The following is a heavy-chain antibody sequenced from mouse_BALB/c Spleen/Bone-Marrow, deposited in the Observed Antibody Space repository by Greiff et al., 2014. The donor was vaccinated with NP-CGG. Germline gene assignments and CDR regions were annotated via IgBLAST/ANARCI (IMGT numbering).Heavy chain of an antibody. CDR1: GYSITSDFA. Sequence: VQLQQSGPGLVKPSQSLSLTCTVTGYSITSDFAWNWIWQFPGNKLEWMGYISYYGITSYNPSLKSRISITRDTSKNQFFLQLNSVTSEDTATYYCARSYYAMDYWGQGISVTVSS. CDR3: ARSYYAMDY. V-gene: IGHV3-2*02. J-gene: IGHJ4*01. CDR2: ISYYGIT.